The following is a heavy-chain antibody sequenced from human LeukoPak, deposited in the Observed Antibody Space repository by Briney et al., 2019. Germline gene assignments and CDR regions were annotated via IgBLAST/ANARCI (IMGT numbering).Heavy chain of an antibody. CDR3: ARAGSYYFWSGYYAH. CDR1: GFTFDDYA. J-gene: IGHJ4*02. Sequence: PGGSLRLSCAASGFTFDDYAMHWVRQAPGKGLEWVSGISWNSGSIGYADSVKGRFTISRDNAKNSLYLQMNSLRAEDTALYYCARAGSYYFWSGYYAHWGQGTLVTVSS. D-gene: IGHD3-3*01. V-gene: IGHV3-9*01. CDR2: ISWNSGSI.